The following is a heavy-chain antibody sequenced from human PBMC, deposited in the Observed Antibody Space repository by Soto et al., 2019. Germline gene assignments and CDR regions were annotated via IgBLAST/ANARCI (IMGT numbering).Heavy chain of an antibody. Sequence: QVQLVECGGGVVQPGRSLRLSCAASGFTFSSYAMHWVRQAPGKGLEWVAVISYDGSNKYYADSVKGRFTISRDNSKNTLYLQMNCRRAEDTAVYYRARDPDIVVVPAAISGMDVWGQGTTVTVSS. CDR1: GFTFSSYA. J-gene: IGHJ6*02. V-gene: IGHV3-30-3*01. CDR3: ARDPDIVVVPAAISGMDV. D-gene: IGHD2-2*02. CDR2: ISYDGSNK.